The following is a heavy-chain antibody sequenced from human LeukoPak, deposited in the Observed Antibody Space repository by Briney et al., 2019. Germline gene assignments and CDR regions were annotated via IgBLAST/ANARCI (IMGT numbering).Heavy chain of an antibody. D-gene: IGHD2-2*01. CDR2: IYYSGST. CDR1: GGAISNYY. V-gene: IGHV4-39*07. Sequence: PSETLSLTCTVSGGAISNYYWNWIRQPPGKGQEWIGSIYYSGSTYYNPSLKSRVTISVDTSKNQFSLKLSSVTAADTAVYYCARGVLGHCSSTSCLYYFDYWGQGTLVTVSS. J-gene: IGHJ4*02. CDR3: ARGVLGHCSSTSCLYYFDY.